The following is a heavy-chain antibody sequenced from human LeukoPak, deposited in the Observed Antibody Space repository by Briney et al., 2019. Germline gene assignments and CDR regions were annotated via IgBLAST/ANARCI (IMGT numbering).Heavy chain of an antibody. D-gene: IGHD4-11*01. J-gene: IGHJ4*02. Sequence: GGSLRLSCAASGFTFSAFWMSWVRQAPGKGLEWVANVKVDGTEKNYVDSVKGRLTISRDNAKNSLYLQMNSLRTEDTAVYYCARGGRNIDSWGQGTLVTVSS. V-gene: IGHV3-7*01. CDR2: VKVDGTEK. CDR3: ARGGRNIDS. CDR1: GFTFSAFW.